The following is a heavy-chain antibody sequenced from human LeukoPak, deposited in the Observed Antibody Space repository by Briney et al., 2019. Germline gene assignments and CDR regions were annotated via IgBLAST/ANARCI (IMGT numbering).Heavy chain of an antibody. Sequence: SETLSLTCTVSGGSISTYYWSWIRQPPGKGLEWIGYIYYSGSTNYNPSLKSRVTISVDTSKNQFSLKLSSVAAADTAVYYCARGGYSGYDLDYWGQGTLVTVSS. CDR1: GGSISTYY. D-gene: IGHD5-12*01. CDR3: ARGGYSGYDLDY. V-gene: IGHV4-59*01. CDR2: IYYSGST. J-gene: IGHJ4*02.